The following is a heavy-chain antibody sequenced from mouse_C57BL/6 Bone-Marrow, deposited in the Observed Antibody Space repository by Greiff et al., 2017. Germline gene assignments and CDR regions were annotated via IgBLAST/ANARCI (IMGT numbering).Heavy chain of an antibody. CDR2: IYPRSGNT. CDR3: AELGQVAY. CDR1: GYTFTSYG. V-gene: IGHV1-81*01. Sequence: QVQLQQSGAELARPGASVKLSCKASGYTFTSYGISWVKQRTGQGLEWIGEIYPRSGNTYYNEKFKGKATLTADKSSSTAYMELRSLTSEDSAVYFGAELGQVAYWGQGTLVTVSA. D-gene: IGHD4-1*01. J-gene: IGHJ3*01.